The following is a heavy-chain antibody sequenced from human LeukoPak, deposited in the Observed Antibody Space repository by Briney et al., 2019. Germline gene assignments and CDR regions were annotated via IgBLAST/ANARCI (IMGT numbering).Heavy chain of an antibody. Sequence: SETLSLTCTVSGYSISSGYYWGWIRQPPGKGLEWIGYIYHSGSTYYNPSLKSRVTISVDRSKNQFSLKLSSVTAADTAVYYCARDAPYNWIPSRALDIWGQGTMVTVSS. J-gene: IGHJ3*02. V-gene: IGHV4-38-2*02. CDR2: IYHSGST. CDR3: ARDAPYNWIPSRALDI. D-gene: IGHD1-20*01. CDR1: GYSISSGYY.